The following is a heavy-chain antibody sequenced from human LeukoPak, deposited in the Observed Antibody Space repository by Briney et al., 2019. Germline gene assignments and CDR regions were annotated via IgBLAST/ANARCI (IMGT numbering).Heavy chain of an antibody. J-gene: IGHJ6*03. CDR1: GYTFTSYY. Sequence: VASVKVSCKASGYTFTSYYMHWVRQAPGQGLEWMGIINPSGGSTSYAQKFQGRVTMTRDMSTSTVYMELSSLRSEDTAVYYCARRHRDYYYYMDVWGKGTTVTVSS. D-gene: IGHD1-14*01. V-gene: IGHV1-46*01. CDR2: INPSGGST. CDR3: ARRHRDYYYYMDV.